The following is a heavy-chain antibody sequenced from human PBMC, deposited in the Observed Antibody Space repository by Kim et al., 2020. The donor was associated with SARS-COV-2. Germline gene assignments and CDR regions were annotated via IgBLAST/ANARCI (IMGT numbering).Heavy chain of an antibody. CDR1: GFTFNTYA. V-gene: IGHV3-23*01. J-gene: IGHJ4*02. Sequence: GGSLRLSCAASGFTFNTYAMTWVRQAPGKGLEWVSTIGSRGGSTYYADSVKGRFTISRDNSKNTLYLQMNSLRAEDTAVYYCAKWGSSSWSPYYFDYWGQGTLVTVSS. CDR3: AKWGSSSWSPYYFDY. CDR2: IGSRGGST. D-gene: IGHD6-13*01.